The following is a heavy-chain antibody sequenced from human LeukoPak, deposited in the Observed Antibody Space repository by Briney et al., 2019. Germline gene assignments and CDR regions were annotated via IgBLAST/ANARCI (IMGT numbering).Heavy chain of an antibody. CDR3: ARRFNYYDSSGYYEGFYFDY. J-gene: IGHJ4*02. CDR1: GYTFTSYG. D-gene: IGHD3-22*01. Sequence: ASVKVSCKASGYTFTSYGISWVRQAPGQGLEWMGWISAYAQKFQGRVTMTTDTSTSPAYMELRSLRSDDTAVYYCARRFNYYDSSGYYEGFYFDYWGQGTLVTVPS. CDR2: ISAY. V-gene: IGHV1-18*01.